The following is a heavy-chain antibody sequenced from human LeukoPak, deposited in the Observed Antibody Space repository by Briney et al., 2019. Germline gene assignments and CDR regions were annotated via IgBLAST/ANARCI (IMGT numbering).Heavy chain of an antibody. J-gene: IGHJ4*02. CDR2: ISGEGSTT. Sequence: QPGGSLRLSCAAIGFTSNYWMHWVRQAPGKGLVWVSRISGEGSTTFYADSVKGRFTISRDNSKNTLYLQMNSLRAEDTAVYYCTRGYSGYGNFDCWGQGTLDTVSS. CDR3: TRGYSGYGNFDC. CDR1: GFTSNYW. D-gene: IGHD5-12*01. V-gene: IGHV3-74*01.